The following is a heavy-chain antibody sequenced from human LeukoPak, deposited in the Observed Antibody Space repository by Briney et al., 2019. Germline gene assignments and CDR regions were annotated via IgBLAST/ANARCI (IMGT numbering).Heavy chain of an antibody. CDR2: INHSGST. J-gene: IGHJ4*02. CDR1: GGSFSGYY. D-gene: IGHD3-16*02. Sequence: SETLSLTCAVYGGSFSGYYWSWIRQPPGKGLEWIGEINHSGSTNYNPSPKSRVTISVDTSKNQFSLKLSSVTAADTAVYYCARFMITFGGVIVKGIDYWGQGTLVTVSS. CDR3: ARFMITFGGVIVKGIDY. V-gene: IGHV4-34*01.